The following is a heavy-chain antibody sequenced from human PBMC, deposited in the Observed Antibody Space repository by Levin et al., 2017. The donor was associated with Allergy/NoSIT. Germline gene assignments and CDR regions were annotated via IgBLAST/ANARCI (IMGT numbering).Heavy chain of an antibody. J-gene: IGHJ4*02. CDR3: ARADLGYCSGGSCYSHY. V-gene: IGHV1-8*01. D-gene: IGHD2-15*01. CDR2: MKPNSGNT. Sequence: PAASVKVSCKASGYTFTSYDINWVRQATGQGLEWMGWMKPNSGNTGYAQKFQGRVTMTRNTSIGTAYMELTSLRSEDTAVYYCARADLGYCSGGSCYSHYWGQGTLVTVSS. CDR1: GYTFTSYD.